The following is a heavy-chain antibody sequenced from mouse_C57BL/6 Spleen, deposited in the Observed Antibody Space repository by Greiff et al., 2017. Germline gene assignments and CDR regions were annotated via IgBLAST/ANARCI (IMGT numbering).Heavy chain of an antibody. V-gene: IGHV1-55*01. CDR1: GYTFTGYW. J-gene: IGHJ2*01. CDR3: ARRGDGSILLDY. D-gene: IGHD1-1*01. Sequence: QVQLQQPGAELVKPGASVKMSCKASGYTFTGYWITWVKQRPGQGLEWIGDFYPGSGSTNYNEKFKSKATLTVDTSSSTAYMQLSSLTSEDSAVYYCARRGDGSILLDYWGQGTTLTVSS. CDR2: FYPGSGST.